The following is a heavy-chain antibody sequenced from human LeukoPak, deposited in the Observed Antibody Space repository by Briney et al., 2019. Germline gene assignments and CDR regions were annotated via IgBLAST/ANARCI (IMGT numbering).Heavy chain of an antibody. J-gene: IGHJ4*02. D-gene: IGHD6-13*01. CDR2: IIPIFGTA. CDR3: EIIASGSSSWYVDY. Sequence: SVKVSCKASGGTFSSYAISWVRQAPGQGLEWMGGIIPIFGTANYAQKFQGRVTITADESTSTAYMELSSLRSEDTAVYYCEIIASGSSSWYVDYWGQGTLVTVSS. V-gene: IGHV1-69*13. CDR1: GGTFSSYA.